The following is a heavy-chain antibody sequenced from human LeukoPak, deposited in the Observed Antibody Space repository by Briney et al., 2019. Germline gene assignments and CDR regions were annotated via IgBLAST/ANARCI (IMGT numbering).Heavy chain of an antibody. Sequence: SETLPLTCTVSGGSINSCPYYWGWIRQPPGKGLEWLGSVYYSGSTDYNPSLESRVTISIDTSKNQFSLKLTSVTATDTAVYYCARHPYYASGRWYFDLWGRGTLVTVSS. V-gene: IGHV4-39*01. CDR3: ARHPYYASGRWYFDL. J-gene: IGHJ2*01. D-gene: IGHD3-10*01. CDR1: GGSINSCPYY. CDR2: VYYSGST.